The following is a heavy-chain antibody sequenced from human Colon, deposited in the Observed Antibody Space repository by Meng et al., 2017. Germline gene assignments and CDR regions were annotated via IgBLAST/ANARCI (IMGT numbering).Heavy chain of an antibody. V-gene: IGHV3-21*01. CDR1: GFTFSSYS. CDR3: ARDGDYYDSSGYYLTAPQYFPH. J-gene: IGHJ1*01. D-gene: IGHD3-22*01. CDR2: ISSSSSYI. Sequence: GESLKISCAASGFTFSSYSMNWVRQAPGKGLEWVSSISSSSSYIYYADSVKGRFTISRDNAKNSLYLQMNSLRAEDTAVYYCARDGDYYDSSGYYLTAPQYFPHWGQGNLV.